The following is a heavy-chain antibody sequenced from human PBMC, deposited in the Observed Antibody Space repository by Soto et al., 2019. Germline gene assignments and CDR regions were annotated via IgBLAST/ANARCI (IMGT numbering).Heavy chain of an antibody. Sequence: SGPTLVNPTQTLTLTCTFSGFSLSTAGVGVGWIRQPPGKALEWLALIYWDDDKRYSPSLKSRLTITKDTSKNQVVLTMTNMDPVDAATYYCAPLLTAVGYFDSWGQGTLVTVSS. J-gene: IGHJ4*02. V-gene: IGHV2-5*02. CDR2: IYWDDDK. CDR3: APLLTAVGYFDS. CDR1: GFSLSTAGVG. D-gene: IGHD4-17*01.